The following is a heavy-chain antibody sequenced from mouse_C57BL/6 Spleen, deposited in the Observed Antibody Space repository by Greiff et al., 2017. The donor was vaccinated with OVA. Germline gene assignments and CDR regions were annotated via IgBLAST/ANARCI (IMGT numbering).Heavy chain of an antibody. CDR1: GYTFTDYN. V-gene: IGHV1-22*01. J-gene: IGHJ4*01. CDR2: INPNNGGT. Sequence: EVKLQESGPELVKPGASVKMSCKASGYTFTDYNMHWVKQSHGKSLEWIGYINPNNGGTSYNQKFKGKATLTVNKSSSTAYMELRSLTSEDSAVYYCARRIYYDYAGYAMDYWGQGTSVTVSS. CDR3: ARRIYYDYAGYAMDY. D-gene: IGHD2-4*01.